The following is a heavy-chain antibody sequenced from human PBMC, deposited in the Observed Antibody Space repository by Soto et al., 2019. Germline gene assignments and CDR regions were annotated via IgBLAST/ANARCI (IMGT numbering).Heavy chain of an antibody. CDR3: ARGFESSSDPTYCNWFDP. J-gene: IGHJ5*02. CDR1: GGSFSGYY. D-gene: IGHD6-6*01. V-gene: IGHV4-34*01. Sequence: QVQLQQWGAGLLKPSETLSLTCAVYGGSFSGYYWSWIRQPPGKGLEWIGEINHSGSTNYNPSLKSRVPISVDTSKNQFSLKLSSVTAADTAVYYCARGFESSSDPTYCNWFDPWGQGTLVTVSS. CDR2: INHSGST.